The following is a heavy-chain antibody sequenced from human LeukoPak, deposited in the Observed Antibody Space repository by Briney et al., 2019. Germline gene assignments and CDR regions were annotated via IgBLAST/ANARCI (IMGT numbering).Heavy chain of an antibody. Sequence: PGGSLRLSCAASGFTFSTYAMTWVRQAPGKGLEWVSAISNSGDRTYYAASVKGRFTISRDNSKNTLYLQMNSLRAEDTAVYYCAKDPPYYYDSSGYYPVDYWGQGTLVTVSS. CDR3: AKDPPYYYDSSGYYPVDY. J-gene: IGHJ4*02. CDR2: ISNSGDRT. CDR1: GFTFSTYA. D-gene: IGHD3-22*01. V-gene: IGHV3-23*01.